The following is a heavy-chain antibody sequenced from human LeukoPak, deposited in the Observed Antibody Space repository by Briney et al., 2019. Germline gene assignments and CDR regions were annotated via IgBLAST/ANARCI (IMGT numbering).Heavy chain of an antibody. Sequence: PSQTLSLTCTVSGGSISSGSYYWSWIRQPAGKGLEWIGRIYTSGSTNYNPSLKSRVTISVDTSKNQFSLKLSSVTAADTAVYYCAREGYDFWSGSHSGAFDIWGQGTMVTVSS. CDR1: GGSISSGSYY. J-gene: IGHJ3*02. V-gene: IGHV4-61*02. CDR3: AREGYDFWSGSHSGAFDI. D-gene: IGHD3-3*01. CDR2: IYTSGST.